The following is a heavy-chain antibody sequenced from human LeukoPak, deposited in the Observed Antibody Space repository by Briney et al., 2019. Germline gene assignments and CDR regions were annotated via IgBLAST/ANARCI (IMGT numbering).Heavy chain of an antibody. V-gene: IGHV3-30*04. Sequence: PGRSLRLSCAASGFTFSSYAMHWVRQAPGKGLEWVAVISYDGSNKYYADSVKGRFTISRDNSKNTLYLQMNSLRAEDTAVYYCARALQGGGDIAAAGPPQHWGQGTLVTVSS. CDR3: ARALQGGGDIAAAGPPQH. CDR2: ISYDGSNK. D-gene: IGHD6-13*01. CDR1: GFTFSSYA. J-gene: IGHJ1*01.